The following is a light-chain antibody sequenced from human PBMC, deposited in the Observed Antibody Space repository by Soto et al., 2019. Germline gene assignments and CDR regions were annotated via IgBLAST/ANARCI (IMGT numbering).Light chain of an antibody. CDR1: QTIGTY. J-gene: IGKJ1*01. Sequence: DIQMTQSPSSLSASVGDRVTITCRASQTIGTYVNWYRQKSGAAPEXIIYDASTLQSGVPSRFRGGASGADCTLTISSLQLDDFATYYCQQSYNTPLTLGQGSKVDIK. V-gene: IGKV1-39*01. CDR2: DAS. CDR3: QQSYNTPLT.